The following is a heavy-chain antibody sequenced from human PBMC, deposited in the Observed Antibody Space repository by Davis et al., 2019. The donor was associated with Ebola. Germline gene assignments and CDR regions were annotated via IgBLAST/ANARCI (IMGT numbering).Heavy chain of an antibody. CDR2: IDPSDSYT. J-gene: IGHJ4*02. D-gene: IGHD6-19*01. Sequence: GESLKISCKASEYRFPAYWIAWVRQMPGKGLEWMGRIDPSDSYTNYSPSFQGHVTISADKSISTAYLQWSSLKASDTAMYYCAVRGWYGEGTFDYWGQGTLVTVSS. V-gene: IGHV5-10-1*01. CDR3: AVRGWYGEGTFDY. CDR1: EYRFPAYW.